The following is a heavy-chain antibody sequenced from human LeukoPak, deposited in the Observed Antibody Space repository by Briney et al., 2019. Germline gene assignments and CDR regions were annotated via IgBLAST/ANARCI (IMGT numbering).Heavy chain of an antibody. J-gene: IGHJ4*02. D-gene: IGHD3-9*01. CDR1: GFTFGDYA. CDR3: ARDRYFDWSPFDD. V-gene: IGHV3-49*04. Sequence: GGSLRLSCTASGFTFGDYAMSWVRQAPGKGLEWVGFIRSKAYGGTTEYAASVKGRFTISRDDSKGIAYLQMNSLKTEDTAVYYCARDRYFDWSPFDDWGQGTLVTVSS. CDR2: IRSKAYGGTT.